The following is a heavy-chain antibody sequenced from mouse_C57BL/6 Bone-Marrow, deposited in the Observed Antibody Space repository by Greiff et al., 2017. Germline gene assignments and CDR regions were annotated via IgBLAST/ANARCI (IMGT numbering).Heavy chain of an antibody. Sequence: VQLQQSGAELARPGASVKLSCKASGYTFTSYGISWVKQRTGQGLEWIGEIYPRSGNTYYNEKFKGKATLTADKSSSPAYMELRRLTSDDSAVYFCARKLRSVATGFAYWGQEDLVTVSA. CDR2: IYPRSGNT. J-gene: IGHJ3*01. V-gene: IGHV1-81*01. CDR3: ARKLRSVATGFAY. D-gene: IGHD1-1*01. CDR1: GYTFTSYG.